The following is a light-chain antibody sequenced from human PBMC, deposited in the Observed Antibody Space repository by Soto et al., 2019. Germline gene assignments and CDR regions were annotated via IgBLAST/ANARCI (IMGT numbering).Light chain of an antibody. CDR2: AAS. CDR3: QQSYTTPYT. Sequence: DIQMTQSPSSLSASVGDRVTISCRTSQSISNHLNWYQQKPGKAPKLLIYAASGLESGVPSRFSGSGSGTDFTLSINSLQPEDFATYYCQQSYTTPYTFGQGTRLEI. CDR1: QSISNH. J-gene: IGKJ5*01. V-gene: IGKV1-39*01.